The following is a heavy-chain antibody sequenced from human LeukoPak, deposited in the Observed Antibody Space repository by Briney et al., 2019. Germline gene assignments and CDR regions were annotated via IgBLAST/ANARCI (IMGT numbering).Heavy chain of an antibody. J-gene: IGHJ4*02. Sequence: ASVKVSCKVSGYTLTELSMHWVRQAPGKGLEWMGGFDPEDGETIYAQKFQGRVTMTRDTSTSTVYMELSSLRSEDTAVYYCARGATIRGVINPLDYWGQGTLVTVSS. D-gene: IGHD3-10*01. CDR3: ARGATIRGVINPLDY. CDR1: GYTLTELS. CDR2: FDPEDGET. V-gene: IGHV1-24*01.